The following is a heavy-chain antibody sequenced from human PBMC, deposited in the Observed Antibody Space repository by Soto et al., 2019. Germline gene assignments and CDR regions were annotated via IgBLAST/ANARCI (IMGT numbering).Heavy chain of an antibody. Sequence: QVQLVQSGAEVKKPGSSVKVSCKASGGTFSSYTISWVRQAPGQGLEWMGRITPILGIANYAQKFQGRVTITADKSTSTAYMELSSLRSEDTAVYYCASENTGTTGWFDPWGQGTLVTVSS. CDR3: ASENTGTTGWFDP. CDR2: ITPILGIA. V-gene: IGHV1-69*02. D-gene: IGHD1-1*01. J-gene: IGHJ5*02. CDR1: GGTFSSYT.